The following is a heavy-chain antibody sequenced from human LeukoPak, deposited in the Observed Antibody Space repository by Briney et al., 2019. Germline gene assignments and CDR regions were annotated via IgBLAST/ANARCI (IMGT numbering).Heavy chain of an antibody. CDR1: GYSISSGYY. D-gene: IGHD3-3*01. J-gene: IGHJ4*02. Sequence: SETLSLTCAVSGYSISSGYYWGWIQQPPGKGLEWIGSIYHSGSTYYNPSLKSRVTISVDTSKNQFSLKLSSVTAADTAVYYCARWSITILVTVVRYFDYWGQGTLVTVSS. CDR3: ARWSITILVTVVRYFDY. V-gene: IGHV4-38-2*01. CDR2: IYHSGST.